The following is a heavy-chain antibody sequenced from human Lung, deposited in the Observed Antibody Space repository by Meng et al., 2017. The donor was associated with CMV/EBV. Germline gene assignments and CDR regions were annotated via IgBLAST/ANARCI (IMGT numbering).Heavy chain of an antibody. CDR1: GYTFTSYG. J-gene: IGHJ4*02. Sequence: VQLVQSGAEVKKPGASVKVPCKASGYTFTSYGLSWVRQAPGQGLEWMGWISTYNGNTNYAQKLQGRVTMTTDTSTSTVYMEVRSLRSDDTAVYYCARVWNYDILTGYYTHYFDYWGQGTLVTVSS. CDR3: ARVWNYDILTGYYTHYFDY. CDR2: ISTYNGNT. V-gene: IGHV1-18*01. D-gene: IGHD3-9*01.